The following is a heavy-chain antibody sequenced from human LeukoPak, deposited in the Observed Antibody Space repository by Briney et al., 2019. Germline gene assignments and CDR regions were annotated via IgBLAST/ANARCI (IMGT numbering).Heavy chain of an antibody. CDR2: IKKDGSDK. CDR3: AGDEGWTFDI. V-gene: IGHV3-7*01. CDR1: GFSFSTHC. J-gene: IGHJ3*02. Sequence: GGSLRLSCAASGFSFSTHCMSWFRQAPGKGLEWVALIKKDGSDKYYVDSVKGRFTISRDNAKNSLYLQMNSLRADDTAVYYCAGDEGWTFDIWGQGTKVTVSS. D-gene: IGHD5-24*01.